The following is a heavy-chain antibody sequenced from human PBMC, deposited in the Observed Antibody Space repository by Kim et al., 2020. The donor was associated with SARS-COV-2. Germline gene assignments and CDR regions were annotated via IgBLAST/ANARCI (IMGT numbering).Heavy chain of an antibody. D-gene: IGHD3-3*01. CDR2: IYYSGST. V-gene: IGHV4-59*13. CDR3: ARVAPYDFWSGYYRGAFDY. Sequence: SETLSLTCTVSGGSISSYYWSWIRQPPGKGLEWIGYIYYSGSTNYNPSLKSRVTISVDTSKNQFSLKLSSVTAADTAVYYCARVAPYDFWSGYYRGAFDYWGQGTLVTVSS. CDR1: GGSISSYY. J-gene: IGHJ4*02.